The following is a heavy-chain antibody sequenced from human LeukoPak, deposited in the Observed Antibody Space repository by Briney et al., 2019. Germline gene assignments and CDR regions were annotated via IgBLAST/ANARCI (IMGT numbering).Heavy chain of an antibody. Sequence: SGGSLRLSCAASGFTFSNYNMNWVRQAPGKGLEWVSYISTTGSSIYYADSVKGRFTISRDNVKNLLYLQMNSLRAEDTAVYYCARVQRGIAVALDYWGQGTLATVSS. CDR3: ARVQRGIAVALDY. J-gene: IGHJ4*02. CDR2: ISTTGSSI. V-gene: IGHV3-48*04. CDR1: GFTFSNYN. D-gene: IGHD6-19*01.